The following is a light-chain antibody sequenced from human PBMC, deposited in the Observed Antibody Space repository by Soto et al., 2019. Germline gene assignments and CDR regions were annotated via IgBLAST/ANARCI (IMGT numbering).Light chain of an antibody. CDR1: SSDVGGYNF. Sequence: QSVLTQPASVSGSPGQAITISCTGTSSDVGGYNFVSWYQQHPGKVPRLIIYEVSNRPSGVSKRFSGSKSGNTASLTISGLQAEDEADYYCSSYTNTNSWMFGGGTKLTVL. CDR2: EVS. CDR3: SSYTNTNSWM. V-gene: IGLV2-14*01. J-gene: IGLJ3*02.